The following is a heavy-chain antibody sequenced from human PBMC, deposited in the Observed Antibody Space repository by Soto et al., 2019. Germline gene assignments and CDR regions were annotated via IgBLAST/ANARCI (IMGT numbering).Heavy chain of an antibody. CDR3: AKDPAPAASNWFDP. CDR2: ISGSGGST. J-gene: IGHJ5*02. V-gene: IGHV3-23*01. CDR1: GFTFSSSA. Sequence: GGSLRLSCAASGFTFSSSAMSWVRQAPGKGLEWVSTISGSGGSTYYADSVKGRFTISRDNSKNTLYLQMNSLRAEDTAVYYCAKDPAPAASNWFDPWGQGTLVTVSS. D-gene: IGHD2-2*01.